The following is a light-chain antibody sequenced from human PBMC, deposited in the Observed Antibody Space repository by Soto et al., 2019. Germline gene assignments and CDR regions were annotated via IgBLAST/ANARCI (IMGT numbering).Light chain of an antibody. V-gene: IGLV2-14*01. Sequence: QSALTQPASVSGSPGPSITISCTGTSSDVGGYNYVSWYQQHPGKAPKLMIYEVSNRPSGVSNRFSGSKSGNTASLTISGLQAEDEADYYCSSYTSSSTPLCVFGTGAKLTVL. CDR1: SSDVGGYNY. CDR2: EVS. CDR3: SSYTSSSTPLCV. J-gene: IGLJ1*01.